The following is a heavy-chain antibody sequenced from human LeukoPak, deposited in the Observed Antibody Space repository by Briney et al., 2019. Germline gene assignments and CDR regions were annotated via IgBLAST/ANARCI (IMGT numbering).Heavy chain of an antibody. CDR3: ARDRAGEQWLVRDDAFDI. V-gene: IGHV3-48*03. Sequence: GGSLRLSCAASGFTFSSYEMNWVRQAPGKGLEWVSYISSSGSTIYYADSVKGRFTISRDNAKNSLYLQMNSLRAEDTAVYYCARDRAGEQWLVRDDAFDIWGQGTMVTVSS. CDR1: GFTFSSYE. D-gene: IGHD6-19*01. CDR2: ISSSGSTI. J-gene: IGHJ3*02.